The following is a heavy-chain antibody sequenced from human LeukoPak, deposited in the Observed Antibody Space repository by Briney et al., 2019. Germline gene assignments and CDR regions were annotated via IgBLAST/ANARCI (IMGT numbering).Heavy chain of an antibody. J-gene: IGHJ5*02. CDR1: GGSISSYY. D-gene: IGHD3-22*01. CDR2: IYTSGST. Sequence: SETLSLTCTVSGGSISSYYWSWIRQPAGKGLEWIGRIYTSGSTNYNPSLKSRVTMSVDTSKNQSSLKLSSVTAADTAVYYCARGYYYDSGREFDPWGQGTLVTVSS. V-gene: IGHV4-4*07. CDR3: ARGYYYDSGREFDP.